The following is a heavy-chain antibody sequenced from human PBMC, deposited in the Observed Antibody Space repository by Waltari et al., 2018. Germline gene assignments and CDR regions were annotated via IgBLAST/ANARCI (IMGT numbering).Heavy chain of an antibody. J-gene: IGHJ4*02. Sequence: EVQLVESGGGLVQPGGSLRLSCAASGFSISGYWMHWVRQAPGKGLVWFSRIHSDGRSTSYADSVRGRFTISRDNAKNTVYLQMNSLRADDTAVYFCARDGLGSSHDYWGQGTLVTVSS. CDR1: GFSISGYW. V-gene: IGHV3-74*01. CDR2: IHSDGRST. D-gene: IGHD6-6*01. CDR3: ARDGLGSSHDY.